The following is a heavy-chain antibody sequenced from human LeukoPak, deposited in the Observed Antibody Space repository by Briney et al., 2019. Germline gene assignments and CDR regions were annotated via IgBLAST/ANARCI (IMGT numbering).Heavy chain of an antibody. CDR3: ARGPNKADGGNSGSAWFDP. D-gene: IGHD4-23*01. CDR2: MNPNRGNT. V-gene: IGHV1-8*01. J-gene: IGHJ5*02. Sequence: ASVKVSCKASVYTFTTYDINWVRQATGQGLEWMGWMNPNRGNTGYAQKFQGRVTMTRNTSISTAYMELSSLRSEDTAVYYCARGPNKADGGNSGSAWFDPWGQGTLVTVSS. CDR1: VYTFTTYD.